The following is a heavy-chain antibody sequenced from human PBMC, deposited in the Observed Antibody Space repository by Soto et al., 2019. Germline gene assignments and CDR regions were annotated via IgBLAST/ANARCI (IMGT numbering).Heavy chain of an antibody. V-gene: IGHV4-59*01. J-gene: IGHJ6*02. CDR2: IYYSGST. CDR3: AGKYSSSSSYYYGMDV. Sequence: PSETLSLTCTVSGGSISSYYWSWIRQPPGKGLEWIGYIYYSGSTNYNPSLKSRVTISVDTSKNQFSLKLSSVTAADTAVYYCAGKYSSSSSYYYGMDVWGQGTTVTVSS. CDR1: GGSISSYY. D-gene: IGHD6-6*01.